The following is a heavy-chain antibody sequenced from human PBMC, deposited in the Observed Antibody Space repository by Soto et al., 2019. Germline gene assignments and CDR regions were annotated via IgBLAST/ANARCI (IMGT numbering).Heavy chain of an antibody. D-gene: IGHD6-19*01. CDR1: AGSFSHYY. Sequence: QVQQQPWGAGLLKPSETLSLTCTVYAGSFSHYYWNWIRQSPGKGLEWIGKIKHGGSSSYNPSLRSRVSISVDMSKNQFALTLSSVTAADTAVCYCARGGSSDWQVALDIWGQGTMVPVSS. CDR3: ARGGSSDWQVALDI. CDR2: IKHGGSS. V-gene: IGHV4-34*01. J-gene: IGHJ3*02.